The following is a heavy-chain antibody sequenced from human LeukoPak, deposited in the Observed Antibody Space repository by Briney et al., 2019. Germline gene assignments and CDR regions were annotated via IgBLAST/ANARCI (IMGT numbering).Heavy chain of an antibody. CDR1: GFTFSSYS. J-gene: IGHJ4*02. V-gene: IGHV3-23*01. Sequence: PGGSLRLSCAASGFTFSSYSMNWVRQAPGKGLEWVSGISGSGGSTYYADSVKGRFTISRDNSKNTLYLQMNSLRAEDTAVYYCAKASNYGSGSYYPRGVDYWGQGTLVTVSS. D-gene: IGHD3-10*01. CDR2: ISGSGGST. CDR3: AKASNYGSGSYYPRGVDY.